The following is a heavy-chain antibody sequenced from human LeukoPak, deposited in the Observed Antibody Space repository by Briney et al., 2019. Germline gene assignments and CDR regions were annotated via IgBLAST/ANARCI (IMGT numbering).Heavy chain of an antibody. Sequence: PGGSLRLSCAASGFTFSSYAMSWVRQAPGRGLEWVSAISGSGGGTYYADSVKGRFTNSRDNSENTLYLQMNSLRAEDTAVYYCAKALGGGNYYDYWGQGTLVTVSS. CDR1: GFTFSSYA. CDR3: AKALGGGNYYDY. V-gene: IGHV3-23*01. CDR2: ISGSGGGT. D-gene: IGHD2-15*01. J-gene: IGHJ4*02.